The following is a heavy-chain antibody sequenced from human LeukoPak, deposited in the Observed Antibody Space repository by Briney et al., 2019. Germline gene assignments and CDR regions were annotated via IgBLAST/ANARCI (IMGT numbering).Heavy chain of an antibody. CDR1: GFTFDDYA. Sequence: GGSLRLSCAASGFTFDDYAMHWVRQAPGKGLEWVSGISWNSGSIGYADSVKGRFTISRENAKNSLYLQMNSLRAEDTALYYCAKDMRGSGSQSYYYYYYGMDVWGQGTTVTVSS. V-gene: IGHV3-9*01. CDR2: ISWNSGSI. J-gene: IGHJ6*02. CDR3: AKDMRGSGSQSYYYYYYGMDV. D-gene: IGHD1-26*01.